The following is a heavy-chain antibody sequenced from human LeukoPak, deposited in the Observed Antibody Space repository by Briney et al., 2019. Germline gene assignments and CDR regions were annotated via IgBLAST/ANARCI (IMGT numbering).Heavy chain of an antibody. CDR1: GITLSNYG. D-gene: IGHD2-2*01. CDR2: ISDSGGRT. J-gene: IGHJ4*02. CDR3: AKGRCSSTSCPYYFDY. Sequence: GGSLRLSCAVSGITLSNYGMSWVRQAPGKGLEWVAGISDSGGRTNYADSVKGRFTISRDNPKNTLYLQMNSLRAEDTALYYCAKGRCSSTSCPYYFDYWGRGTLVTVSS. V-gene: IGHV3-23*01.